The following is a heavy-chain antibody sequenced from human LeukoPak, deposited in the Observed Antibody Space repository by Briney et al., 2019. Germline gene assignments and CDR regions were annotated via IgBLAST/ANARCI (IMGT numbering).Heavy chain of an antibody. CDR3: ARDQGSYYGVDV. V-gene: IGHV4-39*02. CDR1: GGSISSSSYY. J-gene: IGHJ6*02. CDR2: FYYSVNT. Sequence: SETLSLTCTVSGGSISSSSYYWGWIRQPPGKGLEWIGSFYYSVNTYYNPSLKSRVTISVDTSKNQFSLKLTSVTAADTAVYYCARDQGSYYGVDVWGQGTTVTVSS.